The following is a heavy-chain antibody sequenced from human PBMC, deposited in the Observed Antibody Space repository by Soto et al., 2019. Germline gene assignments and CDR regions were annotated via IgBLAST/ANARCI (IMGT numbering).Heavy chain of an antibody. J-gene: IGHJ6*03. CDR1: GSTFSSDA. CDR2: ISVHSGNT. CDR3: AREMGINCSLPPRYYYYMDV. D-gene: IGHD3-10*01. V-gene: IGHV1-18*01. Sequence: QVQLVQSGAEVKKPGASVKVACEASGSTFSSDAIIWVRQAPGQGLEWVGWISVHSGNTKYAQNFQGRVTMTADISTSTAYMELRNLISDATAVYYCAREMGINCSLPPRYYYYMDVWCKGTTVTVSS.